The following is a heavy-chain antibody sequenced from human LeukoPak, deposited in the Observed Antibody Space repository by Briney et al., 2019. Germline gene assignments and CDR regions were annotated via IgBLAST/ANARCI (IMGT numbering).Heavy chain of an antibody. J-gene: IGHJ4*02. CDR3: ARQMERLAYYYDSSGYYYGVN. Sequence: SETLSLTCTVSGGSISSSSYYWGWIRQPPGKGLEWIGSIYYSGSTYYNPSLKSRVTISVDTSKNQFCLKLSSVTAADTAVYYCARQMERLAYYYDSSGYYYGVNWGQGTLVTVSS. V-gene: IGHV4-39*01. D-gene: IGHD3-22*01. CDR1: GGSISSSSYY. CDR2: IYYSGST.